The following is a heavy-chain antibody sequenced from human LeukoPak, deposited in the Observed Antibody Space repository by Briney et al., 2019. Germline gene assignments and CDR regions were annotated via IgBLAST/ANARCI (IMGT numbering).Heavy chain of an antibody. Sequence: SETLSLTCAVYGGSFSGYYWSWIRQPPGKGLEWIGEINHSGSTNHNPSLKSRVTISVDTSKNQFSLKLSSVTAADTAVYYCARVKDGYNYGDFDYWGQGTLVTVSS. D-gene: IGHD5-24*01. CDR2: INHSGST. J-gene: IGHJ4*02. CDR3: ARVKDGYNYGDFDY. V-gene: IGHV4-34*01. CDR1: GGSFSGYY.